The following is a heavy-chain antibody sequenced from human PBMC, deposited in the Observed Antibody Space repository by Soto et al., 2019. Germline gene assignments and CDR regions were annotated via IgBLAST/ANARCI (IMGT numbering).Heavy chain of an antibody. J-gene: IGHJ6*02. D-gene: IGHD3-16*01. Sequence: SVKVSCKASGGTFSNYAISWVRQAPGQGLEWMGGIIPSFEKVNYAQKFQGRVTITADEATSTAYMELSSLRSDDTAVYYCARDWGEPPAADRYYYAMDVWGQGTTVTVSS. CDR2: IIPSFEKV. V-gene: IGHV1-69*13. CDR3: ARDWGEPPAADRYYYAMDV. CDR1: GGTFSNYA.